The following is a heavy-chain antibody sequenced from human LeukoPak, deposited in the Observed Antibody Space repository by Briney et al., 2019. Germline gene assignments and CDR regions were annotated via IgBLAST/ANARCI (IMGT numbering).Heavy chain of an antibody. V-gene: IGHV3-21*01. CDR3: ARAWKLRYYFDY. J-gene: IGHJ4*02. CDR2: ISSSSSYI. CDR1: GITFSRYS. Sequence: GGSLRLSCAASGITFSRYSMNWVRQAPGKGLEWVSSISSSSSYIYYADSVKGRFTISRDNAKNSLYLQMNSLRAEDTAVYYCARAWKLRYYFDYWGQGTLVTVSS. D-gene: IGHD1-1*01.